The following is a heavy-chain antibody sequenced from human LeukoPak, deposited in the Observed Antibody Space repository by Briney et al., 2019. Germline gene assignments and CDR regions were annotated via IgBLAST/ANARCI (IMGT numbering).Heavy chain of an antibody. D-gene: IGHD2-15*01. Sequence: GGSLRLSCAASGFTFSSYSMNWVRQAPGKGLEWVSSIGSSSSSIDYADSVKGRFTISRDNVKNSLYLQMNSLRAEDTAVYYCARVPRAAFIDYWGQGTLVTVSS. CDR2: IGSSSSSI. CDR3: ARVPRAAFIDY. CDR1: GFTFSSYS. J-gene: IGHJ4*02. V-gene: IGHV3-21*01.